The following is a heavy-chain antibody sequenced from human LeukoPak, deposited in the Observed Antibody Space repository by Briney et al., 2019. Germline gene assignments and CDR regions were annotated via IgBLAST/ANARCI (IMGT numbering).Heavy chain of an antibody. J-gene: IGHJ5*02. D-gene: IGHD6-19*01. Sequence: SETLSLTCTVSGGSISSGGYYWSWIRQHPGKGLEWIGYIYYSGSTYYNPSLKSRVTISVDTSKNQFSLKLSSVTAADTAVYYCARGASIAVAGTGWFDPWGQGTLVTVSS. V-gene: IGHV4-31*03. CDR2: IYYSGST. CDR3: ARGASIAVAGTGWFDP. CDR1: GGSISSGGYY.